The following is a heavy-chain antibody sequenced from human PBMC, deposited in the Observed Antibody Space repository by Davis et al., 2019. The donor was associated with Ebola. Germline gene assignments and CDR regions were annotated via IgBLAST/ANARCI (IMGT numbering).Heavy chain of an antibody. CDR2: IYYSAST. CDR1: GGSLSRNSQY. V-gene: IGHV4-39*07. D-gene: IGHD3-22*01. Sequence: MPSETLSLTFAVSGGSLSRNSQYCGLIRQPPGKGLEWIASIYYSASTNYNPSLKSRVTISVDTSKNQFSLKLSSVTAADTDVYYCASSDHYDSSGYRSWGQGTLVTVSS. J-gene: IGHJ4*02. CDR3: ASSDHYDSSGYRS.